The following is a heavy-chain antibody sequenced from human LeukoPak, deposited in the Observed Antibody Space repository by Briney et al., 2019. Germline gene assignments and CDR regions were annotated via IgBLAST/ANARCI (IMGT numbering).Heavy chain of an antibody. J-gene: IGHJ4*02. CDR3: ARSGYGDYLAPFDY. V-gene: IGHV1-46*01. Sequence: ASVKVSCKASGYTFTNYYIHWVRQAPGQGLEWMGIINPSGGSTSYAQKFQGRVTITADESTSTAYMELSSLRSEDTAVYYCARSGYGDYLAPFDYWGQGTLVTVSS. CDR1: GYTFTNYY. CDR2: INPSGGST. D-gene: IGHD4-17*01.